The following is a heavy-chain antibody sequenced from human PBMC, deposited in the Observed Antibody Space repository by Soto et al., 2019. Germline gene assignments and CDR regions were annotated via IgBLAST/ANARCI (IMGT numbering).Heavy chain of an antibody. Sequence: EVQLVESGGGLVQPGGSLRLSCAASGFTFSSYWMHWVRQTPGKGLVWVSRIDIAGSTTTYADSVKGRFTISRDNAKNTRYLQMNILRAEDTAVYYCARDQTVAGPTTFDYCGQGTLVTVSS. V-gene: IGHV3-74*01. CDR1: GFTFSSYW. CDR3: ARDQTVAGPTTFDY. CDR2: IDIAGSTT. D-gene: IGHD6-19*01. J-gene: IGHJ4*02.